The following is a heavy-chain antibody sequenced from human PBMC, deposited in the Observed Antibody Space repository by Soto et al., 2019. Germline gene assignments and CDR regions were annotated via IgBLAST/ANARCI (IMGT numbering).Heavy chain of an antibody. Sequence: SVKVSSKDSGFTLTNSALQWGRPARGWSLEWIGWIVVDSGDTKYAQKFQERATITRAMSTNTAYMQLSGLTSEDTAVYYCAAGPHFTASQAAGYYYHGLDVWGQ. CDR2: IVVDSGDT. D-gene: IGHD6-13*01. CDR1: GFTLTNSA. J-gene: IGHJ6*02. CDR3: AAGPHFTASQAAGYYYHGLDV. V-gene: IGHV1-58*01.